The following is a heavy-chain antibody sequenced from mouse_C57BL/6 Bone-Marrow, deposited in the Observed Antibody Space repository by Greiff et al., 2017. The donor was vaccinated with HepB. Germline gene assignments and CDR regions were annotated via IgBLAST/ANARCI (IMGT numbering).Heavy chain of an antibody. V-gene: IGHV1-54*01. Sequence: VQLQQSGAELVRPGTSVKVSCKASGYAFTNYLIEWVKQRPGQGLEWIGVINPGSGGTNYNEKFKGKATLTADKSSSTAYMQLSSLTSEDSAVYFCARTWGAMDYWGQGTSVTVSS. J-gene: IGHJ4*01. D-gene: IGHD4-1*01. CDR2: INPGSGGT. CDR1: GYAFTNYL. CDR3: ARTWGAMDY.